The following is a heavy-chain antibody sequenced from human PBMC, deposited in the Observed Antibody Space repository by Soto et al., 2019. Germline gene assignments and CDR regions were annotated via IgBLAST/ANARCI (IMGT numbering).Heavy chain of an antibody. D-gene: IGHD6-19*01. CDR3: ARGPQGYSSGWYWELDY. J-gene: IGHJ4*02. Sequence: SETLSLTCAVYGGSFSGYYRSWIRQPPGKGLEWIGEINHSGSTNYNPSLKSRVTISVDTSKNQFSLKLSSVTAADTAVYYCARGPQGYSSGWYWELDYWGQGTLVTVSS. CDR2: INHSGST. V-gene: IGHV4-34*01. CDR1: GGSFSGYY.